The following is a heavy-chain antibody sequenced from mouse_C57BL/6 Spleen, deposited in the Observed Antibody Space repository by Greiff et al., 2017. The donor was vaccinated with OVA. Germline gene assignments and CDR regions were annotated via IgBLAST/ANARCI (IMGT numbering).Heavy chain of an antibody. J-gene: IGHJ4*01. V-gene: IGHV1-82*01. D-gene: IGHD2-4*01. Sequence: VQLQQSGPELVKPGASVKISCKASGYAFSSSWMNWVKQRPGKGLEWIGRIYPGDGDTNYNGKFKGKATLTAGKSSSTAYMQLSSLTSEDSAVYFYARSYYDYDDYAMDYWGQGTSVTVSA. CDR1: GYAFSSSW. CDR2: IYPGDGDT. CDR3: ARSYYDYDDYAMDY.